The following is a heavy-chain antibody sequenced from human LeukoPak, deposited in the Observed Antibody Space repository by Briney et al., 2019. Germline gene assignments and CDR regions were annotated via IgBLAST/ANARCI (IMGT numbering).Heavy chain of an antibody. CDR2: MNPDSGDT. Sequence: ASVKVSCKASGYTLNSYEINWVRQATGQRPEWMGWMNPDSGDTGYAQKFQGRVTMTRDTSINTAYMELSGLSSEDTAVYYCARPPRYCRTPRTHIGSCYYWYSDLWGRGTLVTVSS. V-gene: IGHV1-8*01. CDR3: ARPPRYCRTPRTHIGSCYYWYSDL. J-gene: IGHJ2*01. D-gene: IGHD2-15*01. CDR1: GYTLNSYE.